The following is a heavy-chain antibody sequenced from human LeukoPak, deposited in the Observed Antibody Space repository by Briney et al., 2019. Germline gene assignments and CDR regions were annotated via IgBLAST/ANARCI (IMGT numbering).Heavy chain of an antibody. V-gene: IGHV1-46*03. CDR2: INPSGGSA. Sequence: ASVKVSCKASGYNFISYYMHWVRQAPGQGLEWMGIINPSGGSASYAQKFQDRVTMTRDTSTSTVYMELSSLKSEDTAVYYCSREDVVVVDAVRYYFYVMDVWGQGTTVSVAS. D-gene: IGHD2-2*01. CDR3: SREDVVVVDAVRYYFYVMDV. J-gene: IGHJ6*02. CDR1: GYNFISYY.